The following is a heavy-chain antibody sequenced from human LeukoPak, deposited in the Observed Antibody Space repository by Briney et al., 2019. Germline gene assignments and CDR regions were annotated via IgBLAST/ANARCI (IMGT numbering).Heavy chain of an antibody. CDR1: GGTFTSYG. CDR2: ISAYNGNT. D-gene: IGHD6-19*01. Sequence: GASVKVSCKASGGTFTSYGISWVRQAPGQGLEWMGWISAYNGNTNYAQKLQGRVTMTTDTSTSTAYMELRSLRSDDTAVYYCARDRSYSSGWYPTDYYMDVWGKGTTVTVSS. V-gene: IGHV1-18*01. CDR3: ARDRSYSSGWYPTDYYMDV. J-gene: IGHJ6*03.